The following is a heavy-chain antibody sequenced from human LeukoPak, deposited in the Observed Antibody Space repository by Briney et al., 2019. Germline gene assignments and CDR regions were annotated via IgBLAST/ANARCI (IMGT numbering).Heavy chain of an antibody. CDR3: ARRYGSGSLGWFDP. D-gene: IGHD3-10*01. CDR2: IYYSGST. V-gene: IGHV4-59*01. CDR1: GGSISSYY. Sequence: PSETLSLTCTVSGGSISSYYWSWIRQPPGKGLEWIGYIYYSGSTNYNPSLKSRVTISVDTSKNQFSLKLSSVTAADTAVYYCARRYGSGSLGWFDPWGQGTLVTVSP. J-gene: IGHJ5*02.